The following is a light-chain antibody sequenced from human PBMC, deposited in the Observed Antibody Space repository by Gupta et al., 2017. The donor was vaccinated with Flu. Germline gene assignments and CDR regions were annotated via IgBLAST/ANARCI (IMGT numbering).Light chain of an antibody. CDR3: QQYHTSPYI. CDR2: SAS. J-gene: IGKJ2*01. Sequence: EIVLTQSPGTLSLSPGERATLSCRASQSVSSSYLAWYRQKPGQAPRLLIYSASSRATGIPDRFSGSGSGTDFTLTISRLEPEDFAVYYCQQYHTSPYIFGQGTKLEIK. V-gene: IGKV3-20*01. CDR1: QSVSSSY.